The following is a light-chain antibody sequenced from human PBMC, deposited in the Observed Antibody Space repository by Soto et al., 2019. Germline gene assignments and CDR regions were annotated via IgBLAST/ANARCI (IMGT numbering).Light chain of an antibody. Sequence: EIVMTQSPATLSVSPGERATLSCRASQSVSSNLAWYQQKPGQAPRLLIYGASTRATGIPARFSGSGSGTEITITISSLPSEDFAVYYCQQYNNWPTFGPGTKVDIK. CDR3: QQYNNWPT. CDR1: QSVSSN. J-gene: IGKJ3*01. CDR2: GAS. V-gene: IGKV3-15*01.